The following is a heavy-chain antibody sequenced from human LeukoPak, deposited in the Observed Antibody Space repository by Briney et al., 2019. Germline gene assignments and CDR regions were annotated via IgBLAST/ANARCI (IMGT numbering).Heavy chain of an antibody. CDR2: ISWNSGSI. CDR3: ARGAVREFYYFDY. V-gene: IGHV3-9*01. CDR1: GFTFDDYA. J-gene: IGHJ4*02. Sequence: GRSLRLSCAASGFTFDDYAMHWVRQAPGKGLEWVSGISWNSGSIGYADSVKGRFTISRDNAKNSLYLQMNSLRAEDTAVYYCARGAVREFYYFDYWGQGTLVTVSS. D-gene: IGHD3-10*01.